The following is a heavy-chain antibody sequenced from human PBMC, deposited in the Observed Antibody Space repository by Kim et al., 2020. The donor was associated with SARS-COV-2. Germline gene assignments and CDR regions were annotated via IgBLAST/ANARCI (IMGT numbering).Heavy chain of an antibody. CDR3: ARVKDIVVVPADPPGLFDY. D-gene: IGHD2-2*01. CDR2: ISSSSSYT. J-gene: IGHJ4*02. CDR1: GFTFSDYY. V-gene: IGHV3-11*05. Sequence: GGSLRLSCAASGFTFSDYYMSWIRQAPGKGLEWVSYISSSSSYTNYADSVKGRFTISRDNAKNSLYLQMNSLRAEDTAVYYCARVKDIVVVPADPPGLFDYWGQGTLVTVSS.